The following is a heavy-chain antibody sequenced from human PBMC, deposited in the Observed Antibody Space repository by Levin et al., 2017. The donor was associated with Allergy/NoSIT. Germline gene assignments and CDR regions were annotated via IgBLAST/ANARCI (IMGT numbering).Heavy chain of an antibody. CDR2: ISSSGSTI. CDR1: GFTFSSYE. V-gene: IGHV3-48*03. Sequence: GESLKISCAASGFTFSSYEMNWVRQAPGKGLEWVSYISSSGSTIYYADSVKGRFTISRDNAKNSLYLQMNSLRAEDTAVYYCARDIVLMVYAIPESYYYYGMDVWGQGTTVTVSS. D-gene: IGHD2-8*01. J-gene: IGHJ6*02. CDR3: ARDIVLMVYAIPESYYYYGMDV.